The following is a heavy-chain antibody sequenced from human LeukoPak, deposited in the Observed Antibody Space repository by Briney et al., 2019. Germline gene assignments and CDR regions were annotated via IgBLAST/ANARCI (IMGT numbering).Heavy chain of an antibody. CDR1: GGSISSYY. D-gene: IGHD3-22*01. CDR2: IYYSGST. CDR3: ARRSYYDSSGPIFYYFDY. J-gene: IGHJ4*02. V-gene: IGHV4-59*01. Sequence: PSETLSLTCTVSGGSISSYYWSWIRQPPGKGLEWIGYIYYSGSTNYNPSLKSRVTISVDTSKNQFSLKLSSVTAADTAVYYCARRSYYDSSGPIFYYFDYWGQGALVTVSS.